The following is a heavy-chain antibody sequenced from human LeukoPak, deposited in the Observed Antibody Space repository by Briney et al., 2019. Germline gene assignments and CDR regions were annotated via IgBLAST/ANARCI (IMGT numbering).Heavy chain of an antibody. CDR3: ARAQSSGWYIYFDY. CDR2: ISWNSGSI. Sequence: GRSLRLSCAASGFTFDDYAMHWVRQAPGKGLEWVSGISWNSGSIGYADSVKARFTISRDNAKNTLYLQMNSLRAEDTAVYYCARAQSSGWYIYFDYWGQGTLVTVSS. CDR1: GFTFDDYA. J-gene: IGHJ4*02. V-gene: IGHV3-9*01. D-gene: IGHD6-19*01.